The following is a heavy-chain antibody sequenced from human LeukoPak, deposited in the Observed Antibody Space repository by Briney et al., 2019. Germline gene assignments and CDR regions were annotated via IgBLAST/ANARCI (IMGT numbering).Heavy chain of an antibody. J-gene: IGHJ4*02. CDR2: VVGSGAST. V-gene: IGHV3-23*01. Sequence: PGGSLRLSFAASGITFSGYAMSWVRQAPGKGLEWVSAVVGSGASTYYADSVKGRFTISRDNSKNTLYLQMNSLRAEDTAVYYCAKGSFGSGSYHFDFWGQGTLVTVSS. CDR1: GITFSGYA. D-gene: IGHD1-26*01. CDR3: AKGSFGSGSYHFDF.